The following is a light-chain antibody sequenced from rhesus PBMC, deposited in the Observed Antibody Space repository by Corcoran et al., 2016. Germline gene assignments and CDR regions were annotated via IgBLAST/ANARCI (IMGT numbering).Light chain of an antibody. CDR3: LQHKSYPRT. CDR1: QEISRY. J-gene: IGKJ1*01. CDR2: TAS. V-gene: IGKV1-28*02. Sequence: DIQMTQSSSSLSASVGDTVTITCRASQEISRYLNWYQQKPGKAPKLLIYTASNLETGVPSRFSGSGSGTEFTLTISNLQPEDFAAYYCLQHKSYPRTFGQGTKVEIK.